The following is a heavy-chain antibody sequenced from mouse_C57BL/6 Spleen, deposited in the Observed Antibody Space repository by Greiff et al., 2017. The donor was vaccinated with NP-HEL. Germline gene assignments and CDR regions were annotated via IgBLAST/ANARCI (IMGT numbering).Heavy chain of an antibody. J-gene: IGHJ2*01. Sequence: VQLQESGAELVRPGTSVKVSCKASGYAFTNYLIEWVKQRPGRGLEWIGRIDPNSGGTKYNEKFKSKATLTVDKPSSTAYMQLSSLTSEDSAVYYCARTGPLYGSSLDYWGKGTTLTVSS. D-gene: IGHD1-1*01. CDR1: GYAFTNYL. CDR3: ARTGPLYGSSLDY. V-gene: IGHV1-54*01. CDR2: IDPNSGGT.